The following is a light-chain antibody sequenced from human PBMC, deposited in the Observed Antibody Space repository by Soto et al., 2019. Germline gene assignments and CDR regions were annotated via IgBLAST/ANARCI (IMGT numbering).Light chain of an antibody. J-gene: IGKJ5*01. CDR2: DTS. V-gene: IGKV3-20*01. Sequence: IVLNQSPGTLSLSPGERATLSCRASQSLSNSFIAWYQQKPGQAPRLLIYDTSSRATGIPDRFSGSGSGTDFTLTISRLEPEDFSVFYCQQYGTSEIIFGQGTRLEIK. CDR1: QSLSNSF. CDR3: QQYGTSEII.